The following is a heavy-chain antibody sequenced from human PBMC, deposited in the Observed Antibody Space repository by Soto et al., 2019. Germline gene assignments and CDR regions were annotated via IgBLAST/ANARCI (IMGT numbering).Heavy chain of an antibody. D-gene: IGHD2-21*01. V-gene: IGHV4-39*07. CDR1: GGSISSSSYY. J-gene: IGHJ4*02. Sequence: PSETLSLTCTVSGGSISSSSYYWGWIRQPPGKGLEWIGSIYYSGSTNYNPSLKGRVTISVDTSKNQFSLKLTSVNTADTAIYYCTRGGDPYKTGHWGQGTLVTVSS. CDR2: IYYSGST. CDR3: TRGGDPYKTGH.